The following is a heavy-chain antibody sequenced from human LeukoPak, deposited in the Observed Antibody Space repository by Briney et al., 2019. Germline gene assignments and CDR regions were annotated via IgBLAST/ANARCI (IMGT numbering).Heavy chain of an antibody. J-gene: IGHJ5*02. Sequence: AASVKVSCKASGGTFSSYAISWVRQAPGQGLEWMGWINTNTGNPTYAQGFTGRFVFSLDTSVSTAYLQISSLKAEDTAVYYCARDRKGRIVVVPAAQPSYNWFDPWGQGTLVTVSS. V-gene: IGHV7-4-1*02. D-gene: IGHD2-2*01. CDR2: INTNTGNP. CDR1: GGTFSSYA. CDR3: ARDRKGRIVVVPAAQPSYNWFDP.